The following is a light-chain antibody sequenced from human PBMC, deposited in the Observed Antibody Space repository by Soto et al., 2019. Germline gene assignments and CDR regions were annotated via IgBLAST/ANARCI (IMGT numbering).Light chain of an antibody. CDR2: KTS. J-gene: IGKJ1*01. CDR1: QSINNY. Sequence: DIQVTQSPSSLSASVGDRVTITCRASQSINNYLNWYQQKPGKAPMLLVYKTSTLQWGVPSRFSGSRSGTDFTLTISSLQPEDFATYYCQQSYNTPRTFGQGTKVDIK. V-gene: IGKV1-39*01. CDR3: QQSYNTPRT.